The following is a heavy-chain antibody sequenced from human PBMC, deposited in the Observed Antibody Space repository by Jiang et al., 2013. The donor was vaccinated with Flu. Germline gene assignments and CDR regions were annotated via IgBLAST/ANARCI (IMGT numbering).Heavy chain of an antibody. V-gene: IGHV5-51*01. J-gene: IGHJ6*02. Sequence: GAEVKKPGESLKISCKGSGYSFTSYWIGWVRQMPGKGLEWMGIIYPGDSDTRYSPSFQGQVTVSADKSISTAYLQWSSLKASDTAMYYCARLKSHSSWYSPAYYYYGMDVWGQGTTVTVSS. D-gene: IGHD6-13*01. CDR3: ARLKSHSSWYSPAYYYYGMDV. CDR2: IYPGDSDT. CDR1: GYSFTSYW.